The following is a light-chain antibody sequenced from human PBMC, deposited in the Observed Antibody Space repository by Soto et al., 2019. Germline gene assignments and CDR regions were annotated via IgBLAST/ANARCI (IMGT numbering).Light chain of an antibody. J-gene: IGKJ1*01. Sequence: DIVMTQSPDSLAVSLGERATINCKSSQSVLYSSNNKNYLAWYQQKPGQPPKLLIYWASTRESGVPDRFSGSWSGTDFTRTISSLQAEDVAVYYCQQYYSTLTWTFDQGTKVEIK. CDR3: QQYYSTLTWT. CDR1: QSVLYSSNNKNY. CDR2: WAS. V-gene: IGKV4-1*01.